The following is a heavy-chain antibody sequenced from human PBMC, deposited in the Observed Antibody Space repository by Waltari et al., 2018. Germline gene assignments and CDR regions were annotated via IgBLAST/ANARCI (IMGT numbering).Heavy chain of an antibody. CDR1: GFTFSSYA. Sequence: EVQLLESGGGLVQPGGSLRLSCAASGFTFSSYAMSWVRQAPGKGLDGGSVLYSGGRTYYADSVKGRFTISRDNSKNTLYLQMNSLRAEDTAVYYCARGFGGYTTALDYWGQGTLVTVSS. CDR2: LYSGGRT. J-gene: IGHJ4*02. CDR3: ARGFGGYTTALDY. V-gene: IGHV3-23*03. D-gene: IGHD5-12*01.